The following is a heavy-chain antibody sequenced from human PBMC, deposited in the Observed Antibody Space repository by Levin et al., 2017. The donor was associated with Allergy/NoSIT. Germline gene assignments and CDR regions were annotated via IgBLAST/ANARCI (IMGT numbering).Heavy chain of an antibody. V-gene: IGHV1-2*02. D-gene: IGHD2-21*02. CDR3: ARGGAYCGGDCYSD. CDR2: INPKSGGT. CDR1: GYSFTDYY. Sequence: EASVKVSCKASGYSFTDYYVHWVRQAPGQGLEWMGWINPKSGGTNYAQNFQGRVTMTRDTSISTAYMDLSSLTSDDTALYYCARGGAYCGGDCYSDWGQGTLVTVSS. J-gene: IGHJ4*02.